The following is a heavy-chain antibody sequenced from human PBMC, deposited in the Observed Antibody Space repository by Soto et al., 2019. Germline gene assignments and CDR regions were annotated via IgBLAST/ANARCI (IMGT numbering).Heavy chain of an antibody. J-gene: IGHJ4*02. CDR1: GFTFSGSA. CDR2: IRSKTNNYAT. V-gene: IGHV3-73*01. D-gene: IGHD3-22*01. CDR3: ARPNYYDTSGYYFPLGY. Sequence: GGSLRLSCAASGFTFSGSAMHWVRQASGKGPEWVGRIRSKTNNYATAYAASVRGRFTISRDDSKNTAYLQMNSLKTEDTAVYYCARPNYYDTSGYYFPLGYWGQGTLVTVSS.